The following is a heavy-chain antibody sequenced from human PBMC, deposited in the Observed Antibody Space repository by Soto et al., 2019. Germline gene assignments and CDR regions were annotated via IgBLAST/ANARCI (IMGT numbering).Heavy chain of an antibody. D-gene: IGHD4-17*01. Sequence: GGLLRLDCAACGLTLSNAWLSWLRQAPGKGLEWVGGIKSKTDGRPTAYAAPVKCRFTISRDHSRNTLHLQLSSLKTDKTALYYCTTDLLCIVATIHDYGDYDLPYYVGYCSQRTLVTVSS. J-gene: IGHJ4*02. CDR1: GLTLSNAW. V-gene: IGHV3-15*01. CDR2: IKSKTDGRPT. CDR3: TTDLLCIVATIHDYGDYDLPYYVGY.